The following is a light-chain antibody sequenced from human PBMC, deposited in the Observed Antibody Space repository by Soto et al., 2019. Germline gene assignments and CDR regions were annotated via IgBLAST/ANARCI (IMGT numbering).Light chain of an antibody. CDR1: QSISNY. J-gene: IGKJ4*01. Sequence: QMTQCPSSLSASVGDRVTITCQASQSISNYLNWYQQKPGKAPKFLIYAGSSLQSGVPSRFNGSGSGTDFTLTISSLQAEDVAVYYCQQYYSLPLPFGGGTKVDIK. CDR3: QQYYSLPLP. V-gene: IGKV1-39*01. CDR2: AGS.